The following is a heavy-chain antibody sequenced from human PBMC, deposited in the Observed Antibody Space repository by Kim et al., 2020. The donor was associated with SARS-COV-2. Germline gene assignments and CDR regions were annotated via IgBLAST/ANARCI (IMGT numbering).Heavy chain of an antibody. J-gene: IGHJ4*01. V-gene: IGHV3-33*01. D-gene: IGHD3-22*01. Sequence: GGSLRLSCEGSGFTFSGHGIHWVRQAPGKGLEWVAVIWFDGTRKYYVDSVKGRFTVSRDDSKNTVSLQMNSLRVEDTALYFCARDDDTKSRYSRLAYWG. CDR2: IWFDGTRK. CDR3: ARDDDTKSRYSRLAY. CDR1: GFTFSGHG.